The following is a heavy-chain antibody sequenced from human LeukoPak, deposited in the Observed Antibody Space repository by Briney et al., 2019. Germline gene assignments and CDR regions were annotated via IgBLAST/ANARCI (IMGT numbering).Heavy chain of an antibody. D-gene: IGHD1-26*01. CDR2: ISYDGSNK. CDR1: GFTFSSYA. CDR3: ERDRSATSHDY. Sequence: PGRSLRLSCAASGFTFSSYAMHWVRQAPGKGLEWVAVISYDGSNKYYADSVKGRFTISRDNSKNTLYLQMNSLRAEDTAVYYCERDRSATSHDYWGQGTLVTVSS. J-gene: IGHJ4*02. V-gene: IGHV3-30*04.